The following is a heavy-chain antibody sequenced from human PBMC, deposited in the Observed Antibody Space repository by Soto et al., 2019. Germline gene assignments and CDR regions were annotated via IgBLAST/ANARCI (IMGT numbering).Heavy chain of an antibody. CDR3: TKGGYDLIYYFGMDV. Sequence: EVQLIESGGGWVQPGTSLRVSCVASGYTFHEYAIHWVRQAPGKGLEWVSGISSDGDTIAYADSVQGRFTVFRDNAKNSLYLQMNSLRAEDTALYYCTKGGYDLIYYFGMDVWGQGTTVTVSS. V-gene: IGHV3-9*01. J-gene: IGHJ6*02. CDR2: ISSDGDTI. CDR1: GYTFHEYA. D-gene: IGHD5-12*01.